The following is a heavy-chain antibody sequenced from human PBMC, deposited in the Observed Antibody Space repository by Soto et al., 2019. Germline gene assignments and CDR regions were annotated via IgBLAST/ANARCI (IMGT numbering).Heavy chain of an antibody. D-gene: IGHD6-6*01. CDR2: IIPIFGTA. CDR3: ARGKVESIAARQSFDY. Sequence: QVQLVQSGAEVKKPGSSVKVSCKASGGTFSSYAISWVRQAPGQGLEWMGGIIPIFGTANYAQKFQGRVTITANKSTSTAYMELSSLRSEDTAVYYCARGKVESIAARQSFDYWGQGTLVTVSS. CDR1: GGTFSSYA. V-gene: IGHV1-69*06. J-gene: IGHJ4*02.